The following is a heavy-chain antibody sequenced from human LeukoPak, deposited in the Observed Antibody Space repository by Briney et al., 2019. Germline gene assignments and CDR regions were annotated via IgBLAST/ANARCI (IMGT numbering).Heavy chain of an antibody. J-gene: IGHJ4*02. CDR2: ISSNGSST. D-gene: IGHD1-26*01. Sequence: RGALRLSCAASGFTFSTYPMHWVRQAPGKGLEYVSAISSNGSSTYYADFVKGRFTISRATSKNTLYLQMGSLRVEDMAVYYCARAAVSGSYLDWGQGTLVTVSS. CDR3: ARAAVSGSYLD. V-gene: IGHV3-64*02. CDR1: GFTFSTYP.